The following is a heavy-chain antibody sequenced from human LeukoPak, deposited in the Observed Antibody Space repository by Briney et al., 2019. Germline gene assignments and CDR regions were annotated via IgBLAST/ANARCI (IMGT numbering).Heavy chain of an antibody. D-gene: IGHD2-2*01. CDR2: GDYSGGT. CDR3: AGGLGEPAALIDY. Sequence: SETLSLTCTVSGDSFSSVTDYWAWIRQPPGKGLEWIASGDYSGGTYNPSLESRVAISADMSKNQFSLKLTSVTGADTAVYYCAGGLGEPAALIDYWGQGTLVTVSS. V-gene: IGHV4-39*07. CDR1: GDSFSSVTDY. J-gene: IGHJ4*02.